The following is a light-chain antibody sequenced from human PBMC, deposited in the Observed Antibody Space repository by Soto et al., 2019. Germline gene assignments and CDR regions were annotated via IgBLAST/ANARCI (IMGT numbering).Light chain of an antibody. CDR2: KAS. V-gene: IGKV1-5*03. CDR1: QSISTW. J-gene: IGKJ5*01. Sequence: DIQMTQSPSTLSASIGDRVTITCRASQSISTWLAWYQQKSGKAPKLLIYKASTLESGVPSRFSGSGSGTDFTLTISSLQPYDLATYYCQQYNVFPITFGQGTRLEI. CDR3: QQYNVFPIT.